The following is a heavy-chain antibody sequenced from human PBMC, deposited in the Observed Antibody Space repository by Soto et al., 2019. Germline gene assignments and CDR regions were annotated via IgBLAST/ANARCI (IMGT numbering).Heavy chain of an antibody. CDR1: GGTFSTYA. CDR3: TRGRLRLGESSTEWLKNWCDP. Sequence: QVQLVQSGAEVKKPGSSVKVSCKASGGTFSTYAINWVRQAPGQGLEWMGGIIPIFRTANYTQKLQGRVTITADDSTSTAYLELSSLRSEDTAVYYCTRGRLRLGESSTEWLKNWCDPWGQGTLVTVSS. V-gene: IGHV1-69*01. D-gene: IGHD3-16*02. J-gene: IGHJ5*02. CDR2: IIPIFRTA.